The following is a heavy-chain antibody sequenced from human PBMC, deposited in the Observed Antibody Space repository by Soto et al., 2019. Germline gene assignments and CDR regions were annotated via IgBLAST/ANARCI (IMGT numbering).Heavy chain of an antibody. D-gene: IGHD3-22*01. CDR3: ARDNSGYSRADY. CDR1: GGSITSGDYY. CDR2: IYLSGAT. V-gene: IGHV4-30-4*01. Sequence: PSETLSLTCTVSGGSITSGDYYWSWIRQPPGNGLVWIGYIYLSGATFYNPSLKSRLTISVVTPKNQFSLMLSSVTAADTAVYYCARDNSGYSRADYWGQGTLVTVSS. J-gene: IGHJ4*02.